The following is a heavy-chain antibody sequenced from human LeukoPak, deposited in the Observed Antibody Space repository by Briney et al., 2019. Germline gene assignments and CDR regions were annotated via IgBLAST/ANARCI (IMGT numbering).Heavy chain of an antibody. CDR1: GGTFSSYA. CDR2: IIPIFGTA. J-gene: IGHJ4*02. CDR3: AREDYDILTGYLDY. V-gene: IGHV1-69*05. D-gene: IGHD3-9*01. Sequence: ASVKVSCKASGGTFSSYAISWVRQAPGQGLEWMGRIIPIFGTANYAQKFQGRVTITTDESTSTAYMELSSLRSEDTAVYYCAREDYDILTGYLDYRGQGTLVTVSS.